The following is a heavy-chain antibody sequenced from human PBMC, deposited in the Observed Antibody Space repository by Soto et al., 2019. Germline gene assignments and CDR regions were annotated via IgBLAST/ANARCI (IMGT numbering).Heavy chain of an antibody. J-gene: IGHJ5*02. CDR3: AKPRDQRPGATTHTCFAP. D-gene: IGHD1-26*01. V-gene: IGHV3-23*01. CDR1: GFTFSSYA. Sequence: PGGSLRLSCAASGFTFSSYAMSWVRQAPGKGLEWVSAISGSGGSTYYADSVKGRFTISRDNSKNTLYLQMNSLRAEDTAVYYCAKPRDQRPGATTHTCFAPWGQGTLVTVSS. CDR2: ISGSGGST.